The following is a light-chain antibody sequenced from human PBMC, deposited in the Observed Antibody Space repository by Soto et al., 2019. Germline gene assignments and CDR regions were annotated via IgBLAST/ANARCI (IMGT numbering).Light chain of an antibody. Sequence: EIVLTQSPGTLSLSPGERATLSCRASQSVSSSHLAWYQQISGQAPRLLIYGTSSRATGIPDRFSGSGSGTDFTHTINRLEPEDFAVYYCQQYGSSPYTFGQGTKLEIK. J-gene: IGKJ2*01. CDR1: QSVSSSH. CDR2: GTS. V-gene: IGKV3-20*01. CDR3: QQYGSSPYT.